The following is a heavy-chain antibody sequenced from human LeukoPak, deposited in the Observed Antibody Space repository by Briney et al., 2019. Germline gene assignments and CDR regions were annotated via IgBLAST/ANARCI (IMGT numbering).Heavy chain of an antibody. D-gene: IGHD6-19*01. Sequence: SVKVSCKASGGTFSSYAISWVRQAPGQGLEWMGRIIPILGIANYAQKFQGRVTITADKSTSTAYMELSSLRSEDTAVYYCARLRAVADPLDYWGQGTLVTVSS. CDR3: ARLRAVADPLDY. V-gene: IGHV1-69*04. CDR1: GGTFSSYA. J-gene: IGHJ4*02. CDR2: IIPILGIA.